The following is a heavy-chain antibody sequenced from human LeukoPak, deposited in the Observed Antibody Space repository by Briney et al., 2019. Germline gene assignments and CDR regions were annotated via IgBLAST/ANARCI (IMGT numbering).Heavy chain of an antibody. CDR1: GGSISSYY. J-gene: IGHJ4*02. Sequence: PSETLSLTCTVSGGSISSYYWSWIRQPPGKGLEWIGYIYYSGSTNYNPSLKSRVTISVDTSKNQFSLKLSSVTAADTAVYYCARVQGLSSRPFDYWGQGTLVTVSS. CDR3: ARVQGLSSRPFDY. V-gene: IGHV4-59*12. CDR2: IYYSGST. D-gene: IGHD3-10*01.